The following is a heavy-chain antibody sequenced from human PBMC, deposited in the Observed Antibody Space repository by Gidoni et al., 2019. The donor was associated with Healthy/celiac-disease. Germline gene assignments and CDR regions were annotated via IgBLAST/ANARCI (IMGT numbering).Heavy chain of an antibody. V-gene: IGHV3-30*04. Sequence: QVQLVGSGGGVVQPGGSLGLPCAASGFTFSSYAMHWVRQAPGKGLEWVSVISYDGSNKYYADSVKGRFTISRDNSKNTLYLQMNSLRAEDTAVYYCAREVTVAGTGHWGQGTLVTVSS. J-gene: IGHJ4*02. CDR1: GFTFSSYA. D-gene: IGHD6-19*01. CDR3: AREVTVAGTGH. CDR2: ISYDGSNK.